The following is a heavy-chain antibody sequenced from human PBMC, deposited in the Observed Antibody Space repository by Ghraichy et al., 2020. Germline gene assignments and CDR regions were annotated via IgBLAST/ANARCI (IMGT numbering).Heavy chain of an antibody. Sequence: ETLSLTCAVYGGSFSGYYWSWIRQPPGKGLEWIGEINHSGSTNYNPSLKSRVTISVDTSKNQFSLKLSSVTAADTAVYYCARGFLTYYDILTGYYDAFDIWGQGTMVTVSS. CDR2: INHSGST. J-gene: IGHJ3*02. D-gene: IGHD3-9*01. CDR1: GGSFSGYY. V-gene: IGHV4-34*01. CDR3: ARGFLTYYDILTGYYDAFDI.